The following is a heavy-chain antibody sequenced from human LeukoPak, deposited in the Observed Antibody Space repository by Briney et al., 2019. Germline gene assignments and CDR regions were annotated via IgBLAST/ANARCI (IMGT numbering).Heavy chain of an antibody. J-gene: IGHJ4*02. D-gene: IGHD1-1*01. CDR3: TRAGNYRFDY. CDR2: IDPDGTTT. CDR1: GFTFSSSW. Sequence: GGSLRLSSAASGFTFSSSWVHWVRQAPGKGLVWVSRIDPDGTTTNYADSVKGRFTISRDNAKNTLYLQMNSLRAEDTAVYYCTRAGNYRFDYWGQGALVTVSS. V-gene: IGHV3-74*01.